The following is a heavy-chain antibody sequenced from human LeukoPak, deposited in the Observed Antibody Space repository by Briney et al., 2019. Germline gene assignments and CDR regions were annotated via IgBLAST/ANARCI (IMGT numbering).Heavy chain of an antibody. D-gene: IGHD4-23*01. CDR1: GYTFTGYY. CDR3: ARDHEYTVVTQKGDAFDI. J-gene: IGHJ3*02. CDR2: INPNSGGT. Sequence: ASLKVSCKASGYTFTGYYMRWVRQAPGQGLEWMGWINPNSGGTNYAQKCQGRVTMTRDTSSSTAYMELRRLRYDATAVYYCARDHEYTVVTQKGDAFDIWGQGTMVTVSS. V-gene: IGHV1-2*02.